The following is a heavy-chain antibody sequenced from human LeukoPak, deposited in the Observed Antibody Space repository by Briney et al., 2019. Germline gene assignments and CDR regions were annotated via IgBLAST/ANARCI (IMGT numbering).Heavy chain of an antibody. V-gene: IGHV3-21*01. CDR1: GFTFSSYS. D-gene: IGHD3-22*01. Sequence: LGGSLRLSCAASGFTFSSYSMNWVRQAPGKGLERVSSISSSSSYIYYADSVKGRFTISRDNAKNSLYLQMNSLRAEDTAVYYCARDPISYYYDSSGYLKFPYYYGMDVWGQGTTVTVSS. CDR3: ARDPISYYYDSSGYLKFPYYYGMDV. J-gene: IGHJ6*02. CDR2: ISSSSSYI.